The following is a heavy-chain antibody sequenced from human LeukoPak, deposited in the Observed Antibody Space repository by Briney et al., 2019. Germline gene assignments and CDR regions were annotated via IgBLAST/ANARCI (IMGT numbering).Heavy chain of an antibody. CDR2: ISYDGSNK. V-gene: IGHV3-30*04. CDR3: ARDPDGIAAAGTTY. D-gene: IGHD6-13*01. J-gene: IGHJ4*02. CDR1: GFTFSSYA. Sequence: PGGSLRLSCAASGFTFSSYAMHWVRQAPGKGLEWVAVISYDGSNKYYADSVKGRFTISRDNSKNTLYLQMNSLRAEDTAVYYCARDPDGIAAAGTTYWGQGTLVTVSS.